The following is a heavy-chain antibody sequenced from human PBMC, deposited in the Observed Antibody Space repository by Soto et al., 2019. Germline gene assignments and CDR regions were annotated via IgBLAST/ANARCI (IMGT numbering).Heavy chain of an antibody. CDR2: INPSGGST. D-gene: IGHD1-26*01. J-gene: IGHJ4*02. Sequence: QVQLVQSGAVVKKPGASVNVSCKASGYTFTSYYMHWVRQAPGQGLEWMGIINPSGGSTTYAQKFQGRVTMTRDTSTSTVYMELSSLRSEDTAVYYCASGGSYRYFDYWGQGTLVTVSS. CDR3: ASGGSYRYFDY. CDR1: GYTFTSYY. V-gene: IGHV1-46*01.